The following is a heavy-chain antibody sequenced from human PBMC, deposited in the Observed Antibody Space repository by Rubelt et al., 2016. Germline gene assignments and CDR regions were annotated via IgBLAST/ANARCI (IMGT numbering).Heavy chain of an antibody. CDR2: IYYSGST. CDR3: ARADYYDSSGYHNWFDP. CDR1: GGSISSSSYY. Sequence: QLQLQESGPGLVKPSETLSLTCTVSGGSISSSSYYWGWIRQPPGKGLEWIGSIYYSGSTYYNPSLKSRVTISVDTSKNQFSLTLSSVTAADTAVYYCARADYYDSSGYHNWFDPWGQGTLVTVSS. V-gene: IGHV4-39*07. J-gene: IGHJ5*02. D-gene: IGHD3-22*01.